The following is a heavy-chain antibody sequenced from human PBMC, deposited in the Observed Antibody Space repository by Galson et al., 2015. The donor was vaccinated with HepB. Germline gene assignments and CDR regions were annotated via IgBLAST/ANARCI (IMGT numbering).Heavy chain of an antibody. D-gene: IGHD1-14*01. CDR2: ISSSGSTI. J-gene: IGHJ3*02. Sequence: SLRLSCAASGFTFSDYYMSWIRQAPGKGLEWVSYISSSGSTIYYADSVKGRFTISRDNAKNSLYLQMNSLRAEDTAVYYCARQAPPLTTSDAFDIWGQGTMVTVSS. V-gene: IGHV3-11*01. CDR1: GFTFSDYY. CDR3: ARQAPPLTTSDAFDI.